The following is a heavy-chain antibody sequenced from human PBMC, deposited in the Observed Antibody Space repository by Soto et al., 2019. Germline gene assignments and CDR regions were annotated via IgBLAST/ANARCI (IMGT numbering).Heavy chain of an antibody. V-gene: IGHV5-10-1*01. J-gene: IGHJ6*02. D-gene: IGHD6-19*01. Sequence: GESLKISCKGSGYSFTSYWISWVRQMPGKGLEWMGRIDPSDSYTNYSPSFQGHVTISADKSISTAYLQWSSLKASDTAMYYCARIAVAGSYYYGMDVWGQGTTVTVSS. CDR3: ARIAVAGSYYYGMDV. CDR1: GYSFTSYW. CDR2: IDPSDSYT.